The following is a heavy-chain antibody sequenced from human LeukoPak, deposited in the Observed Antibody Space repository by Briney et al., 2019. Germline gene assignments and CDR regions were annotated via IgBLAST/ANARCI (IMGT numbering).Heavy chain of an antibody. D-gene: IGHD5-12*01. Sequence: ASVKVSCKASGGTFSSYAISWVRQATGQGLEWMGWMNPNSGNTGYAQKFQGRVTMTRNTSISTAYMELSSLRSEDTAVYYCARLSHSGETWGQGTLVTVSS. CDR3: ARLSHSGET. CDR1: GGTFSSYA. CDR2: MNPNSGNT. V-gene: IGHV1-8*02. J-gene: IGHJ4*02.